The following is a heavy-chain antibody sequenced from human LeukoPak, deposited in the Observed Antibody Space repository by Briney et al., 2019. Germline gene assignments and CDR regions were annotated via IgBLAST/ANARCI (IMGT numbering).Heavy chain of an antibody. D-gene: IGHD6-13*01. CDR1: GGSISSYY. J-gene: IGHJ4*02. CDR3: AGWTGSTAATGTRNFDY. Sequence: SETLSLTCTVSGGSISSYYWSWIRQPPGKGLEWIGYIYYSGTTNYNPSLKSRVIISADTSKNQFSLNLRSVTAADTAVYYCAGWTGSTAATGTRNFDYWGQGTLVTVSS. V-gene: IGHV4-59*08. CDR2: IYYSGTT.